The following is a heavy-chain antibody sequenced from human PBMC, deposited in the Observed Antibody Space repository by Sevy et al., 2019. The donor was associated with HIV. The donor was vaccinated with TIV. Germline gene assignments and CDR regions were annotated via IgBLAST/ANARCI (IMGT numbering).Heavy chain of an antibody. J-gene: IGHJ6*02. D-gene: IGHD5-12*01. CDR3: SGYTGSFSYYYYGLDV. V-gene: IGHV1-24*01. Sequence: ASVKVSCKVSGYTLTKLSIHWVRQAPGKGLEWMGGFDPEDGEKIYAQKFQTRVKMTEDTSTDTAFMELSSLRSEDTADYYCSGYTGSFSYYYYGLDVWGQGTTVTVSS. CDR2: FDPEDGEK. CDR1: GYTLTKLS.